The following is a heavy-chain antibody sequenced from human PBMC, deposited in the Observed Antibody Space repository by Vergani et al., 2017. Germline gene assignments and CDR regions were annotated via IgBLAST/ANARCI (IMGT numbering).Heavy chain of an antibody. CDR3: ERGETRTDWFDP. Sequence: QVQLHESGPGLVKPSETLSLICSVSGVSMQSGSFYWTWIRPTAERMLEWMGRVYPSGTTNYNPSLNGRVTIFVDKSKNILSLMLNFVTAADTAVYYCERGETRTDWFDPWGQGTLVTVSS. V-gene: IGHV4-61*02. D-gene: IGHD3/OR15-3a*01. J-gene: IGHJ5*02. CDR1: GVSMQSGSFY. CDR2: VYPSGTT.